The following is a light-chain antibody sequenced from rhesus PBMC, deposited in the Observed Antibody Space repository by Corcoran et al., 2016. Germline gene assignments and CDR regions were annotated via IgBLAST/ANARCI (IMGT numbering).Light chain of an antibody. CDR2: EVT. CDR1: NNDIGGYIY. Sequence: QAALTQPRSVSGSPGQSVTISWTGTNNDIGGYIYVSWYQQHPGTAPKLLVYEVTQRPSGVPDRFSGSKSGNTASLTISGLQAEDEADYFCCSYAGSYTYVFGPGTRLTVL. J-gene: IGLJ1*01. V-gene: IGLV2-32*01. CDR3: CSYAGSYTYV.